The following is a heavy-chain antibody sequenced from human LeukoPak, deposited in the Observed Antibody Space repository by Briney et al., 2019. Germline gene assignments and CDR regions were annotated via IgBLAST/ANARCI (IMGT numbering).Heavy chain of an antibody. CDR3: ARAVSETSPLELDYYYYYGMDV. CDR2: IIPIFGTA. D-gene: IGHD1-1*01. Sequence: APVKVSCKASGGTFSSYAISWVRQAPGQGLEWMGGIIPIFGTANYAQKFQGRVTITADESTSTAYMELSSLRSEDTAVYYCARAVSETSPLELDYYYYYGMDVWGQGTTVTVSS. J-gene: IGHJ6*02. CDR1: GGTFSSYA. V-gene: IGHV1-69*01.